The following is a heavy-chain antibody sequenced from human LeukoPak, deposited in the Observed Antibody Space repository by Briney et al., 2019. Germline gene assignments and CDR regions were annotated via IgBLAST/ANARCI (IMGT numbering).Heavy chain of an antibody. J-gene: IGHJ4*02. CDR1: GYTFTSYA. CDR2: INTNTGNP. CDR3: ARGAYYGSGSYYADFDY. Sequence: ASVKVSCKASGYTFTSYAMNWVRQAPGQGLEWMGWINTNTGNPTYAQGFTGRFVFSLDTSVSTAYLQISSLKAEDTAVYYCARGAYYGSGSYYADFDYWGQGTLVTVSS. V-gene: IGHV7-4-1*02. D-gene: IGHD3-10*01.